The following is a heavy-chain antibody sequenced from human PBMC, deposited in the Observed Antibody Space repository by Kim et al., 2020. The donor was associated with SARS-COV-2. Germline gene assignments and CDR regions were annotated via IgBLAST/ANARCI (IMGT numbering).Heavy chain of an antibody. V-gene: IGHV4-61*02. CDR3: ARGDQYYYYGMDV. CDR1: GGSISSGSYY. D-gene: IGHD3-16*01. Sequence: SETLSLTCTVSGGSISSGSYYWSWIRQPAGKGLEWIGRIYTSGSTNYNPSLKSRVTISVDTSKNQFSLKLSSVTAADTAVYYCARGDQYYYYGMDVWGQGTTVTVSS. CDR2: IYTSGST. J-gene: IGHJ6*02.